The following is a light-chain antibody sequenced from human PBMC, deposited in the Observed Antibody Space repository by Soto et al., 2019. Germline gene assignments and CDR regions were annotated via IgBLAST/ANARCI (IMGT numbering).Light chain of an antibody. CDR2: GAS. V-gene: IGKV3-15*01. J-gene: IGKJ1*01. Sequence: EIVMTQSPATLSVSPGERATLSCRDSQSVSKMLAWYQQKPGQAPRLLIYGASTRATGIPARFSGSGSGTEFTLTISSLQSEDFAVYYCQQYNNWPWTFGQGTKVEIK. CDR3: QQYNNWPWT. CDR1: QSVSKM.